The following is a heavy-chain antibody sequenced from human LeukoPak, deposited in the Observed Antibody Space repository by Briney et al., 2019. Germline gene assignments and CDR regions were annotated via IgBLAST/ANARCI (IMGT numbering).Heavy chain of an antibody. V-gene: IGHV3-23*01. Sequence: GGSLRLSCAASGFTFSSYAMSWVRQAPGKGLEWVSAISGSGGSTYYADSVKGRFTTSRDNSKNTLYLQMNSLRAEDTAVYYCAKSRYSGSYIDYWGQGTLVTVSS. D-gene: IGHD1-26*01. J-gene: IGHJ4*02. CDR3: AKSRYSGSYIDY. CDR1: GFTFSSYA. CDR2: ISGSGGST.